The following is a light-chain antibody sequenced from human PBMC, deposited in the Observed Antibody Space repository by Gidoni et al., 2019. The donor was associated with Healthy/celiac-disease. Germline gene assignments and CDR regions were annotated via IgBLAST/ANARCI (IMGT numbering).Light chain of an antibody. J-gene: IGKJ4*01. V-gene: IGKV1-5*03. Sequence: DIQRTQSPSTLSASVGDRVTITCRASQSISSWLAWYQQKPGKAPKLLIYKASSLESGVPSRFSGSGSGTGFTHNISSMQPDDFATYYCQQYNSYPLTFGGGTKVEIK. CDR3: QQYNSYPLT. CDR2: KAS. CDR1: QSISSW.